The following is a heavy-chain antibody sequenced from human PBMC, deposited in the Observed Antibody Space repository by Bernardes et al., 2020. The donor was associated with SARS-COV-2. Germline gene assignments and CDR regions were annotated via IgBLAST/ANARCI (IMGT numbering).Heavy chain of an antibody. CDR1: GYTFPTYA. CDR2: GNAGNGNT. Sequence: ASVKVSCKASGYTFPTYAIHWVRQAPPGQRLAWLGWGNAGNGNTRYSQTFQGRVTITWDTSASTAYKQLSSLRSEDTAVYYCARWIGNSVENDTNSYGMDVWGQGTPVTV. D-gene: IGHD5-12*01. J-gene: IGHJ6*02. CDR3: ARWIGNSVENDTNSYGMDV. V-gene: IGHV1-3*01.